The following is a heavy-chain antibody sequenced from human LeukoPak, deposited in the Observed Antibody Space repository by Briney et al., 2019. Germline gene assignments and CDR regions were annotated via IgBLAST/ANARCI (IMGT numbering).Heavy chain of an antibody. Sequence: SETLSLTCTVSGVSITSYYWSWIRQPAGKGLEWIGRIYTSGSTNYNPSLKSRVTISVDASKHQFFLKLSSVTAADTAVYYCARVPTYYYDSSGHHGPIDFWGQGTLVTVSS. CDR2: IYTSGST. V-gene: IGHV4-4*07. J-gene: IGHJ4*02. CDR3: ARVPTYYYDSSGHHGPIDF. CDR1: GVSITSYY. D-gene: IGHD3-22*01.